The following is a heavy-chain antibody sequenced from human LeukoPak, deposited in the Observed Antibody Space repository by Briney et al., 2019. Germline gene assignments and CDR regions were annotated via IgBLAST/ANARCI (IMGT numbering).Heavy chain of an antibody. D-gene: IGHD1-26*01. CDR1: GFNFSSYE. Sequence: PGGSLRLSCAASGFNFSSYEMNWVRQAPGKGLEWVSYISSSGSTIYYADSVKGRFTISRDNAKNSLYLQMNSLRAEDTAVYYCVTEVSGSFPTWGQGTLVTVSS. CDR2: ISSSGSTI. V-gene: IGHV3-48*03. J-gene: IGHJ4*02. CDR3: VTEVSGSFPT.